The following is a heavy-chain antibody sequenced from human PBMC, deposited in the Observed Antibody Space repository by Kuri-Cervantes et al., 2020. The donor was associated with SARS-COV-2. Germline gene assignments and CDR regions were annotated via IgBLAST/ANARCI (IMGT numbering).Heavy chain of an antibody. Sequence: GGSLRLSCAASGFTFSSYSMNWVRQAPGKGLEWVSSISSSSSYIYYADSVKGRFTISRDNAKNSLYLQMNSLRAEDTAVYYRARDLSNWAETYYFDYWGQGTLVTVSS. CDR2: ISSSSSYI. CDR3: ARDLSNWAETYYFDY. CDR1: GFTFSSYS. V-gene: IGHV3-21*01. J-gene: IGHJ4*02. D-gene: IGHD7-27*01.